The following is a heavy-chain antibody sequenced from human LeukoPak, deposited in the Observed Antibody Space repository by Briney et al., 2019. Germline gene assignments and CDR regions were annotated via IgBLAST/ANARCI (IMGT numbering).Heavy chain of an antibody. Sequence: SQTLSLTCAISGDSVSSNSAAWNWVRQSPSRGLEWLGRTYYRSKWYNEYADSVKSRITINPDTSKNQFSLHLNSVTPEDTAVYYCSRGITGRNDYWGQGTLVTVSS. J-gene: IGHJ4*02. V-gene: IGHV6-1*01. D-gene: IGHD1-26*01. CDR2: TYYRSKWYN. CDR1: GDSVSSNSAA. CDR3: SRGITGRNDY.